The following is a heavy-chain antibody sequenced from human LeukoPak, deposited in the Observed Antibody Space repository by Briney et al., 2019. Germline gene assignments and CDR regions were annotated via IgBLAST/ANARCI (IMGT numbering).Heavy chain of an antibody. Sequence: PGESLRLSCAVSGFTFSSSAMSWVRQAPGKGLEWVSAISRSGGGTYYADSVKGRFTISRDNSKNTLYLRMNSLRAEDTAVYYCAKDGQYGDYWYYYMDVWGKGTTVTVSS. CDR2: ISRSGGGT. D-gene: IGHD4-17*01. J-gene: IGHJ6*03. CDR1: GFTFSSSA. V-gene: IGHV3-23*01. CDR3: AKDGQYGDYWYYYMDV.